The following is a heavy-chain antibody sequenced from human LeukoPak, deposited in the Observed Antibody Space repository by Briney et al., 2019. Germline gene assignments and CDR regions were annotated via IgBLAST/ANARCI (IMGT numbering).Heavy chain of an antibody. V-gene: IGHV3-11*01. D-gene: IGHD5-18*01. CDR3: ARDRSYGSFDY. CDR2: ISSSGSTI. Sequence: GGSLRLSCAASGFTFSDYYMSWIRQAPGKGLEWVSYISSSGSTIYYADSVKGRFTISRDNAKNALYLQMNSLTAEDTALYHCARDRSYGSFDYWGQGTLVTVSS. CDR1: GFTFSDYY. J-gene: IGHJ4*02.